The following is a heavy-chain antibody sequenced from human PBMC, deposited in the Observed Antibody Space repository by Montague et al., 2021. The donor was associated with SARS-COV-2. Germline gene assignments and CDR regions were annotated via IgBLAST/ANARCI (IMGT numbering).Heavy chain of an antibody. Sequence: TLSLTCTVSGGSISYGSYFWTWIRQPAGKGLDGIGRIHTSASNNHDPTRKSRVAIAMDTSKDQFSLELCSVTAADTALYYCASSHGGGGCYWGQGTPVTVSS. J-gene: IGHJ4*02. V-gene: IGHV4-61*02. CDR3: ASSHGGGGCY. CDR2: IHTSASN. D-gene: IGHD2-15*01. CDR1: GGSISYGSYF.